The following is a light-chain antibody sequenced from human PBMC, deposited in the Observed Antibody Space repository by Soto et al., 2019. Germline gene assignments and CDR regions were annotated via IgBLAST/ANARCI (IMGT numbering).Light chain of an antibody. V-gene: IGKV1-39*01. CDR3: QQSYSTTIT. J-gene: IGKJ5*01. CDR2: AAS. CDR1: QSISIY. Sequence: IQMTQSPSSLSASVGYIFTITCRASQSISIYLNCYQQKPGKAPKXLIYAASSLQSGVPSRFSASGSGTDFTLTISRLQNEDFATYYCQQSYSTTITFGQGTRLEIK.